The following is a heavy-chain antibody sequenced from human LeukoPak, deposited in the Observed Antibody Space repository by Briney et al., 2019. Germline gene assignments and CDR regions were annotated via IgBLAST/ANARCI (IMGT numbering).Heavy chain of an antibody. CDR1: GFTFTSYA. J-gene: IGHJ4*02. Sequence: GGSLRLSCAASGFTFTSYAMSWVRQAPGKGLEWVSVISDSGGSTYYADSVKGRFTISRDDSKNTLYLQMNSLRAEDMAVYYCAKDHYYGSTWGYFDYWGQGTLVTVSS. V-gene: IGHV3-23*01. CDR2: ISDSGGST. D-gene: IGHD3-10*01. CDR3: AKDHYYGSTWGYFDY.